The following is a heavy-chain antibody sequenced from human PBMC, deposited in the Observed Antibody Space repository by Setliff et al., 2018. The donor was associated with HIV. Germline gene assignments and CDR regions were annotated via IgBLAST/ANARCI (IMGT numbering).Heavy chain of an antibody. Sequence: PSETLSLTCDVYAGSLSGYYWSWILQSPGKGLEWIGEINDSGNTNYNPSLKSRFTISIDTSKNHFSLRLKSVTAADTAVFYCARRTSFKGGAVAGHFDYWGQGTPVTVSS. CDR1: AGSLSGYY. CDR3: ARRTSFKGGAVAGHFDY. V-gene: IGHV4-34*01. J-gene: IGHJ4*02. D-gene: IGHD6-19*01. CDR2: INDSGNT.